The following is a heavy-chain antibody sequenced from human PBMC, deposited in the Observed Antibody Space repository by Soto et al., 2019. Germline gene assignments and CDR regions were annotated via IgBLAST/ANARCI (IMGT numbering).Heavy chain of an antibody. CDR1: GGSFRGYY. D-gene: IGHD2-8*01. Sequence: PSQTLPFTGAVCGGSFRGYYWSCIRQPPGKGLEWIGEINRTGATNYNPALKSRVSRSVDTSKKRFSRKLSSVTAADTAVYYCARYGDVYTVFDFWGRGSLVAVSS. CDR2: INRTGAT. CDR3: ARYGDVYTVFDF. J-gene: IGHJ4*02. V-gene: IGHV4-34*01.